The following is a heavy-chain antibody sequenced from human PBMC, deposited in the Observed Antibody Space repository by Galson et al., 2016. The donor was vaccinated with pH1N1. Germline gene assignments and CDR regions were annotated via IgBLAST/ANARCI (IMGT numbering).Heavy chain of an antibody. D-gene: IGHD2-2*01. CDR1: GGTFSDSP. CDR3: ARDLGVVPAATSWFDP. Sequence: SVKVSCKASGGTFSDSPISWVRQAPGQGLEWMGGIIPLFGTTNYAQKFRGRVTITADESTSTPYMELSSLRYEDTAVYYCARDLGVVPAATSWFDPWGQGTLVSVSS. CDR2: IIPLFGTT. J-gene: IGHJ5*02. V-gene: IGHV1-69*13.